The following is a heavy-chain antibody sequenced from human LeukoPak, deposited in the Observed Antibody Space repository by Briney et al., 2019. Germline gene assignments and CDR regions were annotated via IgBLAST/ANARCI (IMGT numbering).Heavy chain of an antibody. CDR1: GGSISSYY. D-gene: IGHD6-6*01. CDR3: VYSSSSLYYFDY. CDR2: IYYSGST. Sequence: PSETLSLTCTVSGGSISSYYWSWIRQPAGKGLEWIGSIYYSGSTYYNPSLKSRVTISVDTSKNQFSLKLSSVTAADTAVYYCVYSSSSLYYFDYWGQGTLVTVSS. J-gene: IGHJ4*02. V-gene: IGHV4-59*05.